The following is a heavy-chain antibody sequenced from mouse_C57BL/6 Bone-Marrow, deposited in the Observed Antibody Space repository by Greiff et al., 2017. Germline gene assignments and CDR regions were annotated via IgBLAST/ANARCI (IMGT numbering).Heavy chain of an antibody. J-gene: IGHJ2*01. D-gene: IGHD2-4*01. CDR1: GYTFTSYW. CDR3: AIGNSYYDYDGDY. Sequence: QVQLQQSGAELAKPGASVKLSCKASGYTFTSYWMHWVKQRPGQGLEWIGYINPSSGYTKYNQKFKDKATLTADKSSSTAYMQLSSLTYEESAVYYCAIGNSYYDYDGDYWGQGTTLTVTS. V-gene: IGHV1-7*01. CDR2: INPSSGYT.